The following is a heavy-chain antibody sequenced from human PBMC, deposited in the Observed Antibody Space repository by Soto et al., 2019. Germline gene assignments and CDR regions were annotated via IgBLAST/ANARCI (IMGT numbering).Heavy chain of an antibody. D-gene: IGHD3-3*01. CDR3: ARDLRFLEWFNWFDP. J-gene: IGHJ5*02. CDR2: ISAYNGNT. V-gene: IGHV1-18*01. Sequence: ASVKVSCKASGYTFTSYGISWVRQAPGQGLEWMGWISAYNGNTNYAQKLQDRVTMTTDTSTSTAYMELRSLRSDDTAVYYCARDLRFLEWFNWFDPWGQGTLVTVSS. CDR1: GYTFTSYG.